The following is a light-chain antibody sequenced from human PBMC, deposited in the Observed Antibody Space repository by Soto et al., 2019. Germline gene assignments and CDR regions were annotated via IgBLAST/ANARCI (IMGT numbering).Light chain of an antibody. V-gene: IGLV3-9*01. CDR1: NIGTRN. Sequence: SYELTQPLSVSVPLGQTASITWGGNNIGTRNVHWYQHKPGQAPVLVVYRDSNRPSGIPERFSGSNSGNTATLTISRAQAGDEADYYCHVWDSSTAVFGGGTKLTAL. CDR2: RDS. J-gene: IGLJ3*02. CDR3: HVWDSSTAV.